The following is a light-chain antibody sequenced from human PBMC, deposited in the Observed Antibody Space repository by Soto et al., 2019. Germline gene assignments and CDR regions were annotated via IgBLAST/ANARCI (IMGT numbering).Light chain of an antibody. Sequence: EIVLTQSPGTLSLSPGGRATLSCRASQSVSSHLAWYQQKPGQAPRLLIYDSSTRATGIPARFSGSGSGTDFTLTISRLEPEDFAVYYCQQYGSSLWTFGQGTKVDIK. CDR2: DSS. CDR3: QQYGSSLWT. CDR1: QSVSSH. V-gene: IGKV3-20*01. J-gene: IGKJ1*01.